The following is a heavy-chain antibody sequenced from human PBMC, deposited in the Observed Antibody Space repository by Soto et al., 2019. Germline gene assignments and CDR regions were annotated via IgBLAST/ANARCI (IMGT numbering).Heavy chain of an antibody. J-gene: IGHJ4*02. D-gene: IGHD3-10*01. CDR2: IRSKVDGGTT. Sequence: EAQLVESGGGLVKPGGSLRLSCAGSDLTFTTAWMHWVRQAPGKGLEWVGRIRSKVDGGTTDYAAPVKGRFFISRDDSKDTLYLQMNNLEIDDTAVYYCTARGSWGQGTLVTVSS. CDR1: DLTFTTAW. V-gene: IGHV3-15*07. CDR3: TARGS.